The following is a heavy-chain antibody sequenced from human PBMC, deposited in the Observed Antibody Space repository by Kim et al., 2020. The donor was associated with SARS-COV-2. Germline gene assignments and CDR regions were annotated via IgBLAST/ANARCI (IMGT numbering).Heavy chain of an antibody. Sequence: SETLSLTCTVSGGSISSYYWSWIRQPPGKGLEWIGYIYYSGSTNYNPSLKSRVTISVDTSKNQFSLKLSSVTAADTAVYYCARQLYSSSPLDYWGQGTLVTVSS. J-gene: IGHJ4*02. V-gene: IGHV4-59*08. CDR2: IYYSGST. D-gene: IGHD6-13*01. CDR3: ARQLYSSSPLDY. CDR1: GGSISSYY.